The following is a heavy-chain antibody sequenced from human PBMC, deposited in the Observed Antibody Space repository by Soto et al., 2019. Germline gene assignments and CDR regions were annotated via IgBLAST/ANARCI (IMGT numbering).Heavy chain of an antibody. CDR3: ARGRGAAADYFDF. D-gene: IGHD6-13*01. Sequence: EASVKVSCKACGYTFTCCALHWVRQAPGQRLEWMGWINAGNGNTNYADSVKGRFTISRDNAKNSLFLQMNSLRAEDTAVYYCARGRGAAADYFDFWRQGTLVTVSS. CDR1: GYTFTCCA. J-gene: IGHJ4*02. V-gene: IGHV1-3*01. CDR2: INAGNGNT.